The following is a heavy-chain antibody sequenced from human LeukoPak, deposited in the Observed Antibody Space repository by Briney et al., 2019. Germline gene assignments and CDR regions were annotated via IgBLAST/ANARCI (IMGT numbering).Heavy chain of an antibody. CDR1: GFTFSDYW. CDR3: ARWRGSTSERSDY. CDR2: IKQDGSAK. J-gene: IGHJ4*02. D-gene: IGHD2-2*01. Sequence: PGGSLRLSCTASGFTFSDYWMTWVRQAPGKGLEWVANIKQDGSAKYYVDSVEGRFTISRDNAKNSLYLQMDSLRVEDTATYYCARWRGSTSERSDYWGQGTLVTVSS. V-gene: IGHV3-7*01.